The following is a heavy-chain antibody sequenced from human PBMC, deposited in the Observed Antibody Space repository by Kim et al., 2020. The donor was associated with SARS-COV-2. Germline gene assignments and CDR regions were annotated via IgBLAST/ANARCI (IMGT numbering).Heavy chain of an antibody. J-gene: IGHJ4*02. CDR1: GGSFSGYY. Sequence: SETLSLTCAVYGGSFSGYYWSWIRQPPGKGLEWIGEINHSGSTNYNPSLKSRVTISVDTSKNQFSLKLSSVTAADTAVYYCARATSSPIAAAGTFDYWGQGTLVTVSS. D-gene: IGHD6-13*01. CDR3: ARATSSPIAAAGTFDY. V-gene: IGHV4-34*01. CDR2: INHSGST.